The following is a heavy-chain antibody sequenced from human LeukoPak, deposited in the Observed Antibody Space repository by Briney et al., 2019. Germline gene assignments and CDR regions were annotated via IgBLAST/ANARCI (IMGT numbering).Heavy chain of an antibody. V-gene: IGHV3-48*03. CDR1: GFTFSSYD. CDR2: ISRTGTTM. Sequence: GGSLRLSSAASGFTFSSYDMNWVRQARGKGLEWVSYISRTGTTMQYADSVRGRFTIARDNAKNSLYLQMNSLRAEDTAVYYCARGTQSPVSGHFDFWGQGTLVTVSS. J-gene: IGHJ4*02. D-gene: IGHD3-10*01. CDR3: ARGTQSPVSGHFDF.